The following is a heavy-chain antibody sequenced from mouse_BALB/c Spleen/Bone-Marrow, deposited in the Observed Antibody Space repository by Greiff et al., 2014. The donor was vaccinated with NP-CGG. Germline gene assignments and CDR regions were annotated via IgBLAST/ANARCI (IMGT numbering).Heavy chain of an antibody. CDR3: TRVPQFVITAVPTGIFDY. V-gene: IGHV6-6*02. CDR1: GFTFSNYW. D-gene: IGHD1-1*01. Sequence: EVQVVESGGGLVQPGGSMKLSCVASGFTFSNYWMNWVRQSPEKGFEWVAEIKLKSNNYATHYAESVKGRFTISRDDSKSSVYLQMNNLRGEDTGIYYCTRVPQFVITAVPTGIFDYWGQGTTLTVSS. J-gene: IGHJ2*01. CDR2: IKLKSNNYAT.